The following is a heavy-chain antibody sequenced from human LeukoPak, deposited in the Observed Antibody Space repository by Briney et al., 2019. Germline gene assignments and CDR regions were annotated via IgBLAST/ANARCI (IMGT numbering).Heavy chain of an antibody. V-gene: IGHV4-59*01. D-gene: IGHD5-18*01. CDR1: GGSISSYY. CDR3: ASCGYSYGSRYFDL. CDR2: IYYSGST. Sequence: SETLSLTCTVSGGSISSYYWSWIRQPPGKGLEWIGYIYYSGSTSYNPSLKSRVTISVDTSKNQFSLKLSSVTAADTAVYYCASCGYSYGSRYFDLWGRGTLVTVSS. J-gene: IGHJ2*01.